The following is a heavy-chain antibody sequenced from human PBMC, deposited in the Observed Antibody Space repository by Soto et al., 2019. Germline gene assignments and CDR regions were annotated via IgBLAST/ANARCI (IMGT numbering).Heavy chain of an antibody. CDR3: AREYSSSPGDYYYMDV. CDR1: GFTVSSNY. J-gene: IGHJ6*03. CDR2: IYSGGST. Sequence: GGSLRLSCAASGFTVSSNYISWVRQAPGRGLEWVSVIYSGGSTYYADSVKGRFTISRHNSKNTLYLQMNSLRAEDTAVYYCAREYSSSPGDYYYMDVWGKGTTVTVSS. D-gene: IGHD6-6*01. V-gene: IGHV3-53*04.